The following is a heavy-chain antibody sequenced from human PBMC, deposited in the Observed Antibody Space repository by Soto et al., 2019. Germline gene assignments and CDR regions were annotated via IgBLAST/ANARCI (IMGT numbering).Heavy chain of an antibody. CDR2: IYYSGST. D-gene: IGHD3-10*01. CDR3: ARYGSGSIGNWFDP. V-gene: IGHV4-39*01. J-gene: IGHJ5*02. CDR1: GGSISSSSYY. Sequence: SETLSLTCTVSGGSISSSSYYWGWIRQPPGKGLEWIGSIYYSGSTYYNPSLKSRVTISVDTSKNQFSLKLSSVTAADTAVYYCARYGSGSIGNWFDPWGQGALVT.